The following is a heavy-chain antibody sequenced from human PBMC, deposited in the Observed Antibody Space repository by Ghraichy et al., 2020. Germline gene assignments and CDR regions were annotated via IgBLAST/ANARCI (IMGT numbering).Heavy chain of an antibody. D-gene: IGHD1-14*01. J-gene: IGHJ4*02. Sequence: GESLNISCAASGFTFSSYSMNWVRQAPGKGLEWVSYISSSSSTIYYADSVKGRFTISRDNAKNSLYLQMNSLTAEDTAVYYCANRARTFDYWGLGTLVTVSS. CDR2: ISSSSSTI. CDR1: GFTFSSYS. V-gene: IGHV3-48*01. CDR3: ANRARTFDY.